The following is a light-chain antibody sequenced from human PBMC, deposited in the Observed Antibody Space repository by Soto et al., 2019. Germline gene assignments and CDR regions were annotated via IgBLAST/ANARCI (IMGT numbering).Light chain of an antibody. Sequence: QSALTQPASLSGSPGQSITISCTGTSSDVGSYNLVSWYQQHPGKAPKLMIYEGSKRPSGVSNRFSGSKSGNTASLTISGLQAEDEADYYCCSYAGSLVVFGGGTQLTVL. CDR2: EGS. CDR3: CSYAGSLVV. V-gene: IGLV2-23*01. J-gene: IGLJ2*01. CDR1: SSDVGSYNL.